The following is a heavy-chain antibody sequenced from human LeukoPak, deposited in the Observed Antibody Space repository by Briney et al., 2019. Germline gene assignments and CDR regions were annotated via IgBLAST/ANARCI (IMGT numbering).Heavy chain of an antibody. J-gene: IGHJ4*02. D-gene: IGHD2-2*01. Sequence: LAGGSLRLSCAASGFTFSSYAMSWVRQAPGKGLEWVSAISGSGGSTYYADSVKGRFTISRDNSKNTLYLQMNSLRAEDTAVYYCAKAPGYCSSTSRYWFDYWGQGTLVTVSS. CDR3: AKAPGYCSSTSRYWFDY. CDR1: GFTFSSYA. CDR2: ISGSGGST. V-gene: IGHV3-23*01.